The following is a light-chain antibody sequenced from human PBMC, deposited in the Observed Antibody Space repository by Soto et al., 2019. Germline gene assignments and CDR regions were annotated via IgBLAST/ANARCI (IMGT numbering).Light chain of an antibody. V-gene: IGKV1-39*01. J-gene: IGKJ5*01. CDR3: QQSYSTPT. CDR2: AAS. CDR1: QSISSY. Sequence: DIQMTQSPSSLSASVGDRVTITCRASQSISSYLNWYQQRPGKAPKLLIYAASSLQSGVPSRFSGSGSGTDFILTISSLQPEDCATYHCQQSYSTPTFGQGTRLEIK.